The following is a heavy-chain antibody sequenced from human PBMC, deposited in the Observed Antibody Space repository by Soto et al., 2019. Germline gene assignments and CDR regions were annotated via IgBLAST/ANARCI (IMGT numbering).Heavy chain of an antibody. CDR3: ASSSSWYGVDY. CDR1: GGSISSYY. CDR2: IYYSGST. Sequence: QVQLQESGPGLVKPSETLSLTCTVSGGSISSYYWSWIRQPPGKGLEWIGYIYYSGSTNYNPSLKSRVTISVDTSKNQFSLKLGSVTAADTAVYYCASSSSWYGVDYWGQGTLVTVSS. D-gene: IGHD6-13*01. J-gene: IGHJ4*02. V-gene: IGHV4-59*01.